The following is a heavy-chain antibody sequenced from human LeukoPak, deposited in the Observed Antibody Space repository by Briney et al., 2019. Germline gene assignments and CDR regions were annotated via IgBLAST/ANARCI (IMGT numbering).Heavy chain of an antibody. D-gene: IGHD6-19*01. Sequence: SQTLSLTCAISGDSVSSKNGAWTWIRQSPSRGLEWLGRTYYRSKWYDEYADSVKGRVTISPDTSKNQSSLHVYSVTPEDTAVYYCARDLGTSGWYTFDFWGQGTLVTVSS. CDR3: ARDLGTSGWYTFDF. CDR2: TYYRSKWYD. J-gene: IGHJ5*01. V-gene: IGHV6-1*01. CDR1: GDSVSSKNGA.